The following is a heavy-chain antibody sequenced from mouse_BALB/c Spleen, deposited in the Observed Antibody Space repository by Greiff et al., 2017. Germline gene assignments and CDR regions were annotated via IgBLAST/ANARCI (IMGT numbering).Heavy chain of an antibody. CDR1: GFTFNTYA. J-gene: IGHJ3*01. Sequence: EVKLMESGGGLVQPKGSLKLSCAASGFTFNTYAMNWVRQAPGKGLEWVARIRSKSNNYATYYADSVKDRFTISRDDSQSMLYLQMNNLKTEDTAMYYCVIYYGNFAYWGQGTLVTVSA. V-gene: IGHV10-1*02. D-gene: IGHD2-1*01. CDR3: VIYYGNFAY. CDR2: IRSKSNNYAT.